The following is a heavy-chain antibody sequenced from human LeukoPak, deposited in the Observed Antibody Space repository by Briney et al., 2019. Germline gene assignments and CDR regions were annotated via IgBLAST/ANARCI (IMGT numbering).Heavy chain of an antibody. CDR2: MNPNSGNT. V-gene: IGHV1-2*02. D-gene: IGHD2-2*02. CDR1: GYTSTGYY. J-gene: IGHJ4*02. Sequence: ASVKVSCKASGYTSTGYYMHWVRQAPGQGLEWMGSMNPNSGNTGYAQNFQGRVTMTRDTSISTAYMELSGLRSDDTAVYYCARGTPYCSSASCYNYWGQGTLVTVSS. CDR3: ARGTPYCSSASCYNY.